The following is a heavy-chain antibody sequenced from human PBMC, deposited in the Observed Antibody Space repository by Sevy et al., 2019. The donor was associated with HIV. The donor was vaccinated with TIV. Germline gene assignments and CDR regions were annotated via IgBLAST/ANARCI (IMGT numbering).Heavy chain of an antibody. CDR1: GFTFSDYA. CDR3: ARDLTYYDFWSGPPPFDY. V-gene: IGHV3-30-3*01. J-gene: IGHJ4*02. Sequence: GRSLRLSCAASGFTFSDYAMHWVRQAPGKGLEWVSIISYDGSNKYYADSVKGRFTISRDNSKNTLYLQMNSLRPEDTAVYYCARDLTYYDFWSGPPPFDYWGQGTLVTVSS. CDR2: ISYDGSNK. D-gene: IGHD3-3*01.